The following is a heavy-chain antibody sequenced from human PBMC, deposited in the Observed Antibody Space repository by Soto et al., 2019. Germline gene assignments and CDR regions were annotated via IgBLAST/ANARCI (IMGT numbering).Heavy chain of an antibody. V-gene: IGHV3-15*01. Sequence: GGSLRLSCAASGFTFSNAWMSWVRQAPGKGLEWVGRIKSKTDGGTTDYAAPVKGRFTISRDDSKNTLYLQMNSLKTEDTAVYYCTTEGRDNWNDDAFDIWGQGTMVTVSS. J-gene: IGHJ3*02. CDR2: IKSKTDGGTT. D-gene: IGHD1-1*01. CDR1: GFTFSNAW. CDR3: TTEGRDNWNDDAFDI.